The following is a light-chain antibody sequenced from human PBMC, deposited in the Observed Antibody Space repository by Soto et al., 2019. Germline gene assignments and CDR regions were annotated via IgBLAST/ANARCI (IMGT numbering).Light chain of an antibody. CDR2: AAS. Sequence: DIQMTQSPSSLSASVVDRVTITCLASQSISSYLNWYQQKPGKAPKLLIYAASSLQSGVPSRFSGSGSGTDFTLTISSLQPEDFATYYCQQYETFSGTFGQGTKVDI. CDR1: QSISSY. CDR3: QQYETFSGT. J-gene: IGKJ1*01. V-gene: IGKV1-39*01.